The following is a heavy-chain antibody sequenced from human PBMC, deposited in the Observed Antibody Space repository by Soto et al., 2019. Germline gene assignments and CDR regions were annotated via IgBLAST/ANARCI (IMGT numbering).Heavy chain of an antibody. CDR1: GYTFTSYA. J-gene: IGHJ5*02. D-gene: IGHD5-18*01. CDR2: INAGNGNT. Sequence: ASVKVSCKASGYTFTSYAMHWVRQAPGQRLEWMGWINAGNGNTKYSQKFQGRVTITRDTSASTAYMELSRLRSEDRAVYYCARANSRYSYGTWFDHWGQGTLVTVSS. V-gene: IGHV1-3*01. CDR3: ARANSRYSYGTWFDH.